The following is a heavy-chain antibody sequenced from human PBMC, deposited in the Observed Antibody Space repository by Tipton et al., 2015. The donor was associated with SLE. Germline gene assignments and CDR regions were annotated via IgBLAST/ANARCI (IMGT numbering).Heavy chain of an antibody. CDR3: ARGSVVADDF. Sequence: TLSLTCSVSGGSINGYYWNWFRQPPGKTLEWIGYIYSGGSTNYNPSLTSRVSISVDTSKNQISLKLSSVTAADTAVYYCARGSVVADDFWGQGTLVTVSS. D-gene: IGHD2-15*01. CDR1: GGSINGYY. J-gene: IGHJ4*02. V-gene: IGHV4-59*01. CDR2: IYSGGST.